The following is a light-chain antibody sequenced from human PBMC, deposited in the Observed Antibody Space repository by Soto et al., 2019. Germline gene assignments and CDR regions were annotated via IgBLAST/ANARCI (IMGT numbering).Light chain of an antibody. J-gene: IGLJ2*01. CDR3: QVWDSSSAHVV. Sequence: QSALTQPASVSGSPGQSITISCTGTSSDVGGYNYVSWYQQHPGKAPKLMIYEVSNRPSGIPERFSGSNSGNTATLTISRVEAGDEADYYCQVWDSSSAHVVFGGGTKLTVL. V-gene: IGLV2-14*01. CDR2: EVS. CDR1: SSDVGGYNY.